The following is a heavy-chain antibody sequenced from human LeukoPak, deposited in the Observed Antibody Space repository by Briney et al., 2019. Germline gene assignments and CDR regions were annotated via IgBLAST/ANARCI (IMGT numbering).Heavy chain of an antibody. D-gene: IGHD3-10*01. V-gene: IGHV3-15*01. J-gene: IGHJ4*02. Sequence: GGSLRLSCAASGFTFSNAWMSWVRQAPGKGLEWVGRIKSKTDGGTTDYAAPVKGRFTISRDDSKNTLYPQMNSLKTEDTAVYYCTRVLGGSGNVVYFDYWGQGTLVTVSS. CDR3: TRVLGGSGNVVYFDY. CDR1: GFTFSNAW. CDR2: IKSKTDGGTT.